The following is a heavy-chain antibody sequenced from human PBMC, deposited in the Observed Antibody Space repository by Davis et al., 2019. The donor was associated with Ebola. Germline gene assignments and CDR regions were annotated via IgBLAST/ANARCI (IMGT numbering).Heavy chain of an antibody. Sequence: GGSLRLSCAASGFTFSSYGMYWVRQAPGKGLEWVAVISYDGSNKYYADSVKGRFTISRDNSKNTLYLQMNSLRPEDTAVYYCARDSDDYCFDYWGQGTLVTVSS. J-gene: IGHJ4*02. CDR3: ARDSDDYCFDY. CDR1: GFTFSSYG. V-gene: IGHV3-30*03. D-gene: IGHD2-21*02. CDR2: ISYDGSNK.